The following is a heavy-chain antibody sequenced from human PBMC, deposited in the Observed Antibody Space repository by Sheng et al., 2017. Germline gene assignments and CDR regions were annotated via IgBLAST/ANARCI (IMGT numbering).Heavy chain of an antibody. D-gene: IGHD2-15*01. Sequence: VAVIWYDGSNKYYADSVKGRFTISRDNSKNTLYLQMNSLRAEDTAVYYCAREEDLRGFDYWGQGTLVTVSS. V-gene: IGHV3-33*01. CDR2: IWYDGSNK. J-gene: IGHJ4*02. CDR3: AREEDLRGFDY.